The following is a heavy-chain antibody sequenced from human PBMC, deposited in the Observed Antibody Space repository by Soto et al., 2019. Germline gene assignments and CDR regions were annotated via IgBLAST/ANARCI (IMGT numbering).Heavy chain of an antibody. Sequence: ASVKVSCKASGYTFTSYGISWVRQAPGQGLEWMGWISAYNGNTNYAQKLQGRVTMTTDTSTSTAYMELRSLRSDDTAVYYCARRYGSGSYYPYLYYFDYWGQGTLVTVSS. CDR3: ARRYGSGSYYPYLYYFDY. CDR1: GYTFTSYG. J-gene: IGHJ4*02. CDR2: ISAYNGNT. D-gene: IGHD3-10*01. V-gene: IGHV1-18*01.